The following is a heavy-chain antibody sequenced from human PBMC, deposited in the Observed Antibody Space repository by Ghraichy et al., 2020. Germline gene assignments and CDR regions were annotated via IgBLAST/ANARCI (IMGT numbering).Heavy chain of an antibody. V-gene: IGHV3-23*01. CDR1: GFTFSSYA. Sequence: GVSLRLSCAASGFTFSSYAVSWVRQAPGKGLEWVSGTSGSDGTTYYADSVKGRFTVSRDNSKDTLFLQMNSLRAEDTAVYYCAKGSYSSVWYLFDYWGQGTLVTVSS. CDR2: TSGSDGTT. J-gene: IGHJ4*02. D-gene: IGHD6-19*01. CDR3: AKGSYSSVWYLFDY.